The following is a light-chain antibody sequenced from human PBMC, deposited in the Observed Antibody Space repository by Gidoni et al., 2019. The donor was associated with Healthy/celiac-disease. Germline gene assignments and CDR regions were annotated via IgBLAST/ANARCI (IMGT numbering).Light chain of an antibody. J-gene: IGKJ3*01. CDR2: GAS. V-gene: IGKV3-20*01. CDR1: QSVSSSY. CDR3: QQYGSSPFT. Sequence: EIVLTQYPGTLSLSPGERATLSCRASQSVSSSYLAWYQQKPGQAPRLLIYGASSRATVIPARFSGSGSGTDFTLTISRLEPEDFAVYYCQQYGSSPFTFGPGTKVDIK.